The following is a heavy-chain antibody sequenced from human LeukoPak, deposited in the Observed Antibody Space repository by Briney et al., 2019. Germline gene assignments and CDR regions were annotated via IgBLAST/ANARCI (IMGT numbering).Heavy chain of an antibody. D-gene: IGHD2-2*01. CDR2: ISGRGNAK. V-gene: IGHV3-48*01. CDR1: GFTFSSYS. J-gene: IGHJ4*02. CDR3: ARDYLYAFDY. Sequence: GGSLRLSCAASGFTFSSYSMNWVRQAPRKGLEWVSYISGRGNAKHYTDSVKGRFTISRDNAKNALYLQMNSLRAEDTAVYFCARDYLYAFDYWGQGTLVTVSS.